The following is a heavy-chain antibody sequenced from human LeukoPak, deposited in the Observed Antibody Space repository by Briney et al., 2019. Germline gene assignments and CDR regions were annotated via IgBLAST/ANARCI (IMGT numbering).Heavy chain of an antibody. D-gene: IGHD3-22*01. V-gene: IGHV3-7*03. CDR3: ATPLDYYDSSGYHQGGD. J-gene: IGHJ4*02. CDR1: GFTCSSYW. CDR2: IKQDGSKK. Sequence: GGSLRLSCAASGFTCSSYWMTWVRQAPGKGLEWVVNIKQDGSKKNYVDPVKGRFTISRDNAKNSLYLQLTSLRAEDTAVYFCATPLDYYDSSGYHQGGDWGQGPLVTVSS.